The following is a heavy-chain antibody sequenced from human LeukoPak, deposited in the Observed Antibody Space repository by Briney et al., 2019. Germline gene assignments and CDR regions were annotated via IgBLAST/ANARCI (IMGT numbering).Heavy chain of an antibody. CDR2: IIPIFGTA. CDR3: ARESSEYCTNGVCYRGWFDP. Sequence: SVKVSCKASGGTFNSYAISWVRQAPGQGLEWMGGIIPIFGTANYAQKVQGRVTITTDESTTTAYMELSSLRSEDTAVYYCARESSEYCTNGVCYRGWFDPWGQGTLVTVSS. V-gene: IGHV1-69*05. J-gene: IGHJ5*02. CDR1: GGTFNSYA. D-gene: IGHD2-8*01.